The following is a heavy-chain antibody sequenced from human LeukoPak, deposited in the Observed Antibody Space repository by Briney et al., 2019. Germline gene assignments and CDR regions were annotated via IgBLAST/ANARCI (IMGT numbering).Heavy chain of an antibody. D-gene: IGHD2-15*01. V-gene: IGHV1-3*01. J-gene: IGHJ5*02. CDR2: INAGNGNT. Sequence: ASVKVSCKASGYTFTSYAMHWVRQAPGQRLEWMGWINAGNGNTKYSQKFQGRVTIIRDTSASTAYMELSSLRSEDTAVYYCARGGYCSGGSCYSGWFGPWGQGTLVTVSS. CDR1: GYTFTSYA. CDR3: ARGGYCSGGSCYSGWFGP.